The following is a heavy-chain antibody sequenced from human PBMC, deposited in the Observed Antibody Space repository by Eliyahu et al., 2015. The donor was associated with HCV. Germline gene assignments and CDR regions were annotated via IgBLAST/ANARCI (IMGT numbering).Heavy chain of an antibody. Sequence: QVQLVQSGAEVKKPGSSVXVSCXASGGTFSSYAISWXRQAPGQGLEWMGGIXPIFGTANYAQKFQGRVTITADESTSTAYMELSSLRSEDTAVYYCASGGEQLAYDYWGQGTLVTVSS. V-gene: IGHV1-69*01. J-gene: IGHJ4*02. CDR3: ASGGEQLAYDY. CDR1: GGTFSSYA. D-gene: IGHD6-6*01. CDR2: IXPIFGTA.